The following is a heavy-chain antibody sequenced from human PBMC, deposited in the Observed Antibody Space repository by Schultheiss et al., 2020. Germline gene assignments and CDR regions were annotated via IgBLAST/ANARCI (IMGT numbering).Heavy chain of an antibody. D-gene: IGHD5-18*01. CDR1: GYTFTGYY. J-gene: IGHJ6*02. Sequence: ASVKVSCKASGYTFTGYYMHWVRQAPGQGLEWMGWINPNSGNTGFAQRFQGRVTMTRNTSISTAYMELSSLRSEDTAVYYCARLSEDTGYYYYYGMDVWGQGTTVTVSS. CDR2: INPNSGNT. CDR3: ARLSEDTGYYYYYGMDV. V-gene: IGHV1-8*02.